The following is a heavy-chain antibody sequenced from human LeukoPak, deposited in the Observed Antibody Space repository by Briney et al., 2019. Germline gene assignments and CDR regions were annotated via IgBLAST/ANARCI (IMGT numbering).Heavy chain of an antibody. Sequence: ASVKVSCKASGYIFTSYDINWVRQAAGQGLDWIGWMNPSSGATDYTQKFKGRVTFTRGTSTSTAYMELSSLGSEDTAVYYCARSGFGGNVNFDLWGQGTLVTVSS. CDR1: GYIFTSYD. CDR2: MNPSSGAT. V-gene: IGHV1-8*02. D-gene: IGHD4-23*01. CDR3: ARSGFGGNVNFDL. J-gene: IGHJ4*02.